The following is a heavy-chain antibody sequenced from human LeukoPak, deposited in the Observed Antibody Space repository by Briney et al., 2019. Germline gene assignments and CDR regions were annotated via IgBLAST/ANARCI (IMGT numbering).Heavy chain of an antibody. J-gene: IGHJ6*02. CDR3: ARDKAVGAIVYYYYGMDV. V-gene: IGHV3-7*01. Sequence: GGSLRLSCAASGFTFSRYWMSWVRQAPGKGLEWVANIKQDGSEKYYVDSVKGRFTIFRDNAKNSLYLQMNSLRAEDTAVYYCARDKAVGAIVYYYYGMDVWGQGTTVTVSS. D-gene: IGHD3-16*02. CDR1: GFTFSRYW. CDR2: IKQDGSEK.